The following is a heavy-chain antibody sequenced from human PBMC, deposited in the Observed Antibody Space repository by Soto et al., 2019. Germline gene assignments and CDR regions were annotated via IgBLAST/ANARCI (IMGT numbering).Heavy chain of an antibody. CDR3: AREVRITMIVEYYFDY. V-gene: IGHV1-69*01. D-gene: IGHD3-22*01. CDR1: GGTFSSYA. CDR2: IIPIFGTA. Sequence: QVQLVQSGVEVKKPGSSVKVSCKASGGTFSSYAISWVRQAPGQGLEWMGGIIPIFGTANYAQKFQGRVPITADESTSTAYMELSSLRCEDTAVYYCAREVRITMIVEYYFDYWGQGTLVTVSS. J-gene: IGHJ4*02.